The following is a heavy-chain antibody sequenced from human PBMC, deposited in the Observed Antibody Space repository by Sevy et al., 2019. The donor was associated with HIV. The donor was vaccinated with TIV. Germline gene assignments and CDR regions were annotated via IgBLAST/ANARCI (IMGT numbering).Heavy chain of an antibody. CDR2: IKQDGSEK. D-gene: IGHD5-12*01. Sequence: GGSLRLSCAASGFTFSSYWMNWVRQAPGKGLEWVANIKQDGSEKYYVDSEKGRFTISRDNAKNSLYLQMNSLRAEDTAVYYSAREVEMATTYFDYWGQGTLVTVSS. J-gene: IGHJ4*02. CDR1: GFTFSSYW. CDR3: AREVEMATTYFDY. V-gene: IGHV3-7*01.